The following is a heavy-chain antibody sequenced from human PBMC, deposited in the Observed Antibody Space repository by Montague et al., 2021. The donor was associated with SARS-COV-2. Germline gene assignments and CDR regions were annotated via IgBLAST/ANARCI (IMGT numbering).Heavy chain of an antibody. CDR3: ACCVDGIGWFNPRGSDALDF. D-gene: IGHD6-19*01. V-gene: IGHV4-31*03. J-gene: IGHJ4*03. CDR1: GGSISSGGYY. CDR2: IYYSGST. Sequence: TLSLTCTVSGGSISSGGYYWSWIRQHPGKGLEWIGYIYYSGSTYYNPSLKSRVTISVDTSKNQFSLKLSSVTAADTAVYYCACCVDGIGWFNPRGSDALDFWGQGTLVTVSS.